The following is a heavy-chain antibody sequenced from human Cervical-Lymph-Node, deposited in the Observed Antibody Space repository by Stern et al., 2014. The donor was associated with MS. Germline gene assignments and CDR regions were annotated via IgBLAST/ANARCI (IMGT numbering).Heavy chain of an antibody. Sequence: VQLVGSGGGVVRPGRSLRLSCAASGFTFEDYGMSWVRQAPGKGLEWVAAINWTGGSTVYAGSVQGRFTISRDNAKNSLYLQMNSLRAEDTALYHCARAFCTGGVCYSFPFYGMDVWGQGTTVTVSS. D-gene: IGHD2-8*02. V-gene: IGHV3-20*01. CDR3: ARAFCTGGVCYSFPFYGMDV. CDR2: INWTGGST. J-gene: IGHJ6*02. CDR1: GFTFEDYG.